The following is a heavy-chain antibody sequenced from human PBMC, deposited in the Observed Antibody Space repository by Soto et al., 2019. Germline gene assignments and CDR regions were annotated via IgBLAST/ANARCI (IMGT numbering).Heavy chain of an antibody. CDR1: GDSLTNNHW. CDR3: VRDSRTGCSSINCYMH. D-gene: IGHD2-15*01. J-gene: IGHJ4*02. Sequence: QLQLRESGPGLVQPSGTLSLTCDVSGDSLTNNHWWSWVRQAPGKGLEWIGEIWHTGRPNYNPSLKSSVAISIDKSKNQFSLKLSSVTAADTAVYYCVRDSRTGCSSINCYMHWGQGTLVTVSS. V-gene: IGHV4-4*02. CDR2: IWHTGRP.